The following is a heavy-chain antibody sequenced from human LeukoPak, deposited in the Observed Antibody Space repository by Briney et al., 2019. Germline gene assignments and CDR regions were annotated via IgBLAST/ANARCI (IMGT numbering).Heavy chain of an antibody. CDR2: ISYDGSNK. V-gene: IGHV3-30-3*01. CDR3: AREEYSSGWCSFDY. J-gene: IGHJ4*02. D-gene: IGHD6-19*01. Sequence: GGSLRLSCAASGFTFSSYVMHWVRQAPAKGLEWVAVISYDGSNKYYADSVKGRFTISRDNAKNTLYLQMNSLRAEDTAVYYCAREEYSSGWCSFDYWGQGTLVTVSS. CDR1: GFTFSSYV.